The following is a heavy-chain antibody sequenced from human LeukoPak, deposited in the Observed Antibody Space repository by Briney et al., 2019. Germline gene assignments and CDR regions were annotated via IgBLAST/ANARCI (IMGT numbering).Heavy chain of an antibody. Sequence: SETLSLTCTVSGGSISSSSYYWGWIRQPPGKGLEWIGSINYSGSTYYNPSLKSRVTISVDTSKNQFSLKLSSVTAADTAVYYCARHRYYGSGSRPNWFDPWGQGTLVTVSS. CDR3: ARHRYYGSGSRPNWFDP. D-gene: IGHD3-10*01. CDR1: GGSISSSSYY. J-gene: IGHJ5*02. CDR2: INYSGST. V-gene: IGHV4-39*01.